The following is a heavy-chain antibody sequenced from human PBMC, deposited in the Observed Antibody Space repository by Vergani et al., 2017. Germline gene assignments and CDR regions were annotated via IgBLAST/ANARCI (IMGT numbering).Heavy chain of an antibody. Sequence: QVQLVQSGAEVKKPGSSVKVSCKASGGTFSSYAISWVRQAPGQGLEWMGGIIPIFGTAKYAQKFQGRVTITADESTSTAYMELSSLRSEDTAVYYCARASSDYDILTGPHRLWYFDLWGRGTLVTVSS. V-gene: IGHV1-69*12. CDR1: GGTFSSYA. CDR3: ARASSDYDILTGPHRLWYFDL. J-gene: IGHJ2*01. CDR2: IIPIFGTA. D-gene: IGHD3-9*01.